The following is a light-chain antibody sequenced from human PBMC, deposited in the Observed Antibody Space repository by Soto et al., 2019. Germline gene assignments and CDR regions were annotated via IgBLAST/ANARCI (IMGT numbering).Light chain of an antibody. J-gene: IGKJ5*01. CDR1: QGISSY. CDR2: AAS. V-gene: IGKV1-8*01. Sequence: AIRMTQSPSSLSASTGDRITITCRARQGISSYLAWYQQKPGKAPKLLIYAASTLQSGVPSRFSGSGSGTDFTLTISCLQSEDFAPYYCQQYYSYPITFGQGTRLEIK. CDR3: QQYYSYPIT.